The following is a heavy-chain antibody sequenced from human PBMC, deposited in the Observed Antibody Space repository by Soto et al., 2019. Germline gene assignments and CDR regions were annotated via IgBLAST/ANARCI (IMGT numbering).Heavy chain of an antibody. D-gene: IGHD2-8*02. CDR1: GGSFSGYY. Sequence: QVQLQQWGAGLLKPSETLSLTCAVYGGSFSGYYWTWIRQPPGTGLEWIGEINHSGSTNYNPSLTXRVTMSVDTAKNQFSLKLTSVTAADTAVYYCARDKITGLFDYWGQGTLVTVSS. CDR3: ARDKITGLFDY. V-gene: IGHV4-34*01. J-gene: IGHJ4*02. CDR2: INHSGST.